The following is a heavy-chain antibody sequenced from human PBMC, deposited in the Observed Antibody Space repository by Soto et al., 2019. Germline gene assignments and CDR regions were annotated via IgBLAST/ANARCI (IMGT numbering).Heavy chain of an antibody. J-gene: IGHJ6*03. D-gene: IGHD1-1*01. V-gene: IGHV3-23*01. CDR2: ISGSGDST. Sequence: GGSLRLSCAASGFTFSSYAMSWVRQAPGKGLEWVSAISGSGDSTYYADSVKGRFTISRDNSKNTLYLQMNSLRAEDTAVYYCAKGAVPPGYYYYMDVWGKGTTVTVSS. CDR1: GFTFSSYA. CDR3: AKGAVPPGYYYYMDV.